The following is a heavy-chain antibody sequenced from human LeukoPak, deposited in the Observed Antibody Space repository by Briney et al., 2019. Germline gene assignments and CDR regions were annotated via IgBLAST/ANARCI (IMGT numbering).Heavy chain of an antibody. J-gene: IGHJ3*01. CDR3: ARGRASALDV. CDR2: TYYTSKWNT. Sequence: SQTLSLTCAISGDSVSTSGVAWNWVRQSPSRSLEWLGRTYYTSKWNTDYAVSVKGRIVVNPDTSKNQFSLQLNSVTSEDTAVYYCARGRASALDVWGQGTMVTVSS. D-gene: IGHD6-25*01. V-gene: IGHV6-1*01. CDR1: GDSVSTSGVA.